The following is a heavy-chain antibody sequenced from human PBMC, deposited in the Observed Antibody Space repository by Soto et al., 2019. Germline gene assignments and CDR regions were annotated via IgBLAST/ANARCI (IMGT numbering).Heavy chain of an antibody. D-gene: IGHD6-19*01. CDR1: GFTFSSYD. CDR2: IGTAGDT. CDR3: ARGYSSGWFDY. J-gene: IGHJ4*02. V-gene: IGHV3-13*01. Sequence: EVQLVESGGGLVQPGGSLRLSCAASGFTFSSYDMHWVRQATGKGLEWVSAIGTAGDTYYPGSVKGRFTISRENAKNSLYLQMNSLRAEDTAVYYCARGYSSGWFDYWGQGTLVTVSS.